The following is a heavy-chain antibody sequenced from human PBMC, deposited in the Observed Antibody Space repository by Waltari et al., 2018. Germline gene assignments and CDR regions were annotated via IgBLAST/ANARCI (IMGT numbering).Heavy chain of an antibody. Sequence: QVVLVQSGAEVKKPGASVKVSCKASGYIFINYYLHWVRQAPGQGPEWRGWVNPDTGNANYANKFRGRVTMTWDTSSNTAFMDLSDLKSDDTAVYYCVRDRTTVAARPGDYWGQGTLVTVSS. CDR1: GYIFINYY. CDR3: VRDRTTVAARPGDY. J-gene: IGHJ4*02. V-gene: IGHV1-2*07. CDR2: VNPDTGNA. D-gene: IGHD6-6*01.